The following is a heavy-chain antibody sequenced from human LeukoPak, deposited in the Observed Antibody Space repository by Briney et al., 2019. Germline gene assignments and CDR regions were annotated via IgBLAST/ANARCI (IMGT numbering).Heavy chain of an antibody. Sequence: SETLSLTCTXXGXSISSYYWSWIRQPAGKGLEWIGRIYTSGSTNYNPSLKSRVTMSVDTSKNQFSLKLSSVTAADTAVYYCARSCSGYPAPYYYYYMDVWGKGTTVTVSS. V-gene: IGHV4-4*07. J-gene: IGHJ6*03. CDR2: IYTSGST. CDR1: GXSISSYY. CDR3: ARSCSGYPAPYYYYYMDV. D-gene: IGHD5-12*01.